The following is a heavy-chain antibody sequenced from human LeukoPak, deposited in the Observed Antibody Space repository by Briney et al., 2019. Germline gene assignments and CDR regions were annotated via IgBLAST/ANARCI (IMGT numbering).Heavy chain of an antibody. J-gene: IGHJ4*02. D-gene: IGHD2-2*02. CDR1: GGSFSGYY. Sequence: SETLSLTCAVYGGSFSGYYWSWIRQPPGKGLEWIGEINHSGSTNYNPSLKSRVTISVDTSKNQFSLKLSSVTAADTAVYYCAGIVVPAAIRDYFDYWGQGTLVIVSS. CDR3: AGIVVPAAIRDYFDY. CDR2: INHSGST. V-gene: IGHV4-34*01.